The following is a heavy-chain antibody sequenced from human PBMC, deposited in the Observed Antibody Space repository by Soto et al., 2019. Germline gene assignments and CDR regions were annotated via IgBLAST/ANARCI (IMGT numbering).Heavy chain of an antibody. Sequence: PGWSLRLSCAASGFTFSNYAMTWVRQAPGKGLKWVSTISTSADSSYYADSVKGRFTISRDNSKNTLFLQMSSLRAEDTAVYYCAKAVGGYRRFDFWGQGTLVTV. CDR2: ISTSADSS. D-gene: IGHD6-13*01. CDR1: GFTFSNYA. V-gene: IGHV3-23*01. CDR3: AKAVGGYRRFDF. J-gene: IGHJ4*02.